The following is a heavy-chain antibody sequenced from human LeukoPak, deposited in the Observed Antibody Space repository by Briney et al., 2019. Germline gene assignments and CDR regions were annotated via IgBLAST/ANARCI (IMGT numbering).Heavy chain of an antibody. D-gene: IGHD3-3*01. Sequence: SETLSLTCSVSSGFISNYYWSWIRQPAGKGLEWIGRISTSGNTNYSPSLTSRVTMSVDTSNNQFFLNLKSVTAADTAVYYCARDSRYYDFWSGYLDYWGQGALVTVSS. CDR1: SGFISNYY. J-gene: IGHJ4*02. V-gene: IGHV4-4*07. CDR3: ARDSRYYDFWSGYLDY. CDR2: ISTSGNT.